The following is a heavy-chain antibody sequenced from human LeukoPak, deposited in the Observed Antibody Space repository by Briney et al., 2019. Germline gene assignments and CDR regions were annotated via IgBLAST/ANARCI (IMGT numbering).Heavy chain of an antibody. CDR2: IPHDGTNK. D-gene: IGHD3-22*01. CDR3: AKRDGYL. V-gene: IGHV3-30*04. J-gene: IGHJ4*02. Sequence: GGSLRLSCAASGFTFSSYAVHWVRQAPGKGLEWVAVIPHDGTNKYYADSVKGRFTISRDNSKNTLYLQMNSLRAEDTAVYYCAKRDGYLWGQGTLVTVSS. CDR1: GFTFSSYA.